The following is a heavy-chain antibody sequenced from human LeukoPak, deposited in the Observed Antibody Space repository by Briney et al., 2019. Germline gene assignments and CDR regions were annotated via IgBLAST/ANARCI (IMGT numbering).Heavy chain of an antibody. J-gene: IGHJ4*02. CDR1: GGSISSYYW. CDR3: AHNRKVYSGSDYFDY. D-gene: IGHD1-26*01. V-gene: IGHV2-5*01. Sequence: TLSLTCTVSGGSISSYYWSWIRQPPGKALEWLALIYWNDDKRYSPSLKSRLTITKDTSKNQVVLTMTNMDPVDTATYYCAHNRKVYSGSDYFDYWGQGTLVTVSS. CDR2: IYWNDDK.